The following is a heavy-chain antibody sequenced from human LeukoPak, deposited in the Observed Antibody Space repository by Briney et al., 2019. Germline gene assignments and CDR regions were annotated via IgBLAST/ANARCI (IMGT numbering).Heavy chain of an antibody. CDR2: IRSKASNYAT. V-gene: IGHV3-73*01. CDR3: TRHGRDCSGGRCSDY. CDR1: GFTFSDST. J-gene: IGHJ4*02. Sequence: GGSLRLSCVASGFTFSDSTMHWVRQASGKGLEWVGHIRSKASNYATTYAASVKGRFTISRDDSKNTAYLQINSLKTEDTAIYYCTRHGRDCSGGRCSDYWGQGTPVTVSS. D-gene: IGHD2-15*01.